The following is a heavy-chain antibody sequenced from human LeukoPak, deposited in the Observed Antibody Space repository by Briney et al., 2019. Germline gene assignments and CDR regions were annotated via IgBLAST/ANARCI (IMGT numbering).Heavy chain of an antibody. V-gene: IGHV2-70*11. J-gene: IGHJ4*02. CDR2: IDWDDDK. D-gene: IGHD2-15*01. CDR1: GFSLSTSKMC. Sequence: SGPALVKPTQTLTLTCTFSGFSLSTSKMCVSWIRQPPGKALEWLARIDWDDDKHFSTSLKTRLTISKDTSKNQVDLTMTNMDPVDTATYYCARTIGYCIGGSCYYFDYWGQGTLVTVSS. CDR3: ARTIGYCIGGSCYYFDY.